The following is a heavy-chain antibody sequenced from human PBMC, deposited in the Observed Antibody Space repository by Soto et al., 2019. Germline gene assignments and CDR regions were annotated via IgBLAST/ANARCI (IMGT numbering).Heavy chain of an antibody. CDR3: ARVSGSYYYGMDV. J-gene: IGHJ6*02. Sequence: QVQLQESGPGLVKPSGTLSLTCAVSGGSISSSNWWSWVRQPPGKGLEWIGEIYHSGSTNYNPSLKARVTISAAKSTDQFSLKLRSVTAADTAVYYCARVSGSYYYGMDVWGQGTTVTVSS. CDR2: IYHSGST. CDR1: GGSISSSNW. V-gene: IGHV4-4*02. D-gene: IGHD1-26*01.